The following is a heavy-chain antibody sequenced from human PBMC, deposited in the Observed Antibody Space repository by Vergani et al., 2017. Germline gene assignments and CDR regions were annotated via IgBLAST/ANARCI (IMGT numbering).Heavy chain of an antibody. D-gene: IGHD2-15*01. CDR2: IYYSGST. V-gene: IGHV4-30-4*01. Sequence: QVQLQESGPGLVKPSQTLSLTCTVSGGSISSGDYYWSWIRQPPGKGLEWIGYIYYSGSTYYNPSLKSRVTISVDTSKNQFSLKLSSVTAADTAIYFCARRSGGYYSGGKVHPLRTAFDVWGHGTVVTVSS. CDR1: GGSISSGDYY. CDR3: ARRSGGYYSGGKVHPLRTAFDV. J-gene: IGHJ3*01.